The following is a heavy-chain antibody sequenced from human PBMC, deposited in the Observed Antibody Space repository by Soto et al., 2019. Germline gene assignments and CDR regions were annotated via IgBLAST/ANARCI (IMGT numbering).Heavy chain of an antibody. J-gene: IGHJ4*02. Sequence: SETLSLTCAVSGDSISSGGFSWSWIRQPPGKGLEWIGYIYYSGSTNYNPSLKSRVTISVDTSKNQFSLKLSSVTAADTAVYYCARRYGYSFDYWGQGTLVTVSS. CDR1: GDSISSGGFS. CDR3: ARRYGYSFDY. CDR2: IYYSGST. D-gene: IGHD1-1*01. V-gene: IGHV4-61*08.